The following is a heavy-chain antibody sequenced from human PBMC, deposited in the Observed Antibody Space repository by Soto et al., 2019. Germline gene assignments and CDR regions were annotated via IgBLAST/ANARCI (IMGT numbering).Heavy chain of an antibody. CDR1: GFTFTSSA. J-gene: IGHJ4*02. Sequence: SVKVSCKASGFTFTSSAVQWVRQARGQRLEWIGWIVVGSGNTNYAQKFQERVTITRDMSTSTAYMELSSLRSEDTAAYYCAADSGSYNFDYWGQGTLVTVSS. D-gene: IGHD1-26*01. CDR2: IVVGSGNT. V-gene: IGHV1-58*01. CDR3: AADSGSYNFDY.